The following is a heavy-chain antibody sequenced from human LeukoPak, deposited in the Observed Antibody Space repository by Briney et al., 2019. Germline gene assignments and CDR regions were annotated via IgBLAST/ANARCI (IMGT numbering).Heavy chain of an antibody. J-gene: IGHJ2*01. Sequence: SETLSLTCTVSGGSISSGGYYWSWIRQPPGKGLEWIGYIYHSGSTYYNPSLKSRVTISVDRSKNQFSLKLSSVTAADTAVYYCAREGAAAGHPPWYFDLWGRGTLVTVSS. CDR3: AREGAAAGHPPWYFDL. D-gene: IGHD6-13*01. V-gene: IGHV4-30-2*01. CDR2: IYHSGST. CDR1: GGSISSGGYY.